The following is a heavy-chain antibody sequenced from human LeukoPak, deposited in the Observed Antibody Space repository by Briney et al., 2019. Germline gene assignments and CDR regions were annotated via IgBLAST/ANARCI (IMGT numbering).Heavy chain of an antibody. CDR3: AKGFSGSGYSSLDY. V-gene: IGHV3-30*18. Sequence: PGGSLRLSCAASGFTFSSYGMHWVRQAPGKGLEWVAVISFDGKTKYYTDSVKGRFTVSRDNSKNTLYLQMNSLRAEDTAVYYCAKGFSGSGYSSLDYWGQGTLVTVSS. CDR1: GFTFSSYG. D-gene: IGHD6-19*01. CDR2: ISFDGKTK. J-gene: IGHJ4*02.